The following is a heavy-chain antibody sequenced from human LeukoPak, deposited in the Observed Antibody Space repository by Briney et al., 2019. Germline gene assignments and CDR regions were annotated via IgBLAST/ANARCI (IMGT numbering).Heavy chain of an antibody. J-gene: IGHJ4*02. CDR2: IKQDRSEK. CDR3: ARDYYDSSGYYSFDY. D-gene: IGHD3-22*01. V-gene: IGHV3-7*01. Sequence: GGSLRLSCAASGFTFSSYWMSWVRQAPGKGLEWVANIKQDRSEKYYVDSVKGRFTISRDNAKNSLYLQMNCLRAEDTAVYYCARDYYDSSGYYSFDYWGQGTLVTVSS. CDR1: GFTFSSYW.